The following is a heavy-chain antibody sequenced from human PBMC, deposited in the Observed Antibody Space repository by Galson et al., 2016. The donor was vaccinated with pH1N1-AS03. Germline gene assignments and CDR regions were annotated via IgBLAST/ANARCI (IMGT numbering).Heavy chain of an antibody. CDR2: IIPMLNIP. V-gene: IGHV1-69*04. J-gene: IGHJ3*02. CDR3: AKGYSATPSGAFDI. CDR1: GGTFNTYA. Sequence: SVKVSCKASGGTFNTYAISWVRQAPGQGLEWMGRIIPMLNIPDYAQEFQARVTITADKSTNTAYMELTNLRSDDTALYYCAKGYSATPSGAFDIWGQGTIVTVSS. D-gene: IGHD2-15*01.